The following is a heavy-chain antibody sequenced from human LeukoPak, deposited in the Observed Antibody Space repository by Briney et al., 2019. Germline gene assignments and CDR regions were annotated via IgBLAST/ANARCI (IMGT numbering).Heavy chain of an antibody. CDR3: AKELPYGF. CDR1: GFIFSHYT. CDR2: INGSGDAT. V-gene: IGHV3-23*01. D-gene: IGHD4-17*01. Sequence: GGSLRLSCAVSGFIFSHYTMTWVRQAPGKGLEWVSSINGSGDATLYADSVMGRFTISRDNVKNTVSLQMNNLRAEDTAIYYCAKELPYGFWGQGTLVTVSS. J-gene: IGHJ4*02.